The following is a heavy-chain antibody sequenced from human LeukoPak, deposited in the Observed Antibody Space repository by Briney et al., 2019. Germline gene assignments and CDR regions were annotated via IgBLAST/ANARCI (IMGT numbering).Heavy chain of an antibody. CDR1: GFTFSSYG. D-gene: IGHD6-19*01. CDR3: AREYSSGWPDY. CDR2: ISGSGGST. Sequence: GGTLRLSCAASGFTFSSYGMSWVRQAPGKGLEWVSAISGSGGSTYYADSVKGRFTISRDNAKKSLYLQMNSLRAEDTAVYYCAREYSSGWPDYWGQGTLVTVSS. V-gene: IGHV3-23*01. J-gene: IGHJ4*02.